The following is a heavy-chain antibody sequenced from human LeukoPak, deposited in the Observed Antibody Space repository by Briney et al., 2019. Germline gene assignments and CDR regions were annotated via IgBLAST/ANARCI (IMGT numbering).Heavy chain of an antibody. CDR1: GGSVSSGSYY. V-gene: IGHV4-61*01. CDR3: ARVGYSYGYDY. J-gene: IGHJ4*02. D-gene: IGHD5-18*01. Sequence: SETLSLTCTVSGGSVSSGSYYWSWLRQPPGKGLEWIGYIYYSGSTNYNPSLKSRVTISVDTSKNQFSLKLSSVTAADTAVYYCARVGYSYGYDYWGQGTLVTVSS. CDR2: IYYSGST.